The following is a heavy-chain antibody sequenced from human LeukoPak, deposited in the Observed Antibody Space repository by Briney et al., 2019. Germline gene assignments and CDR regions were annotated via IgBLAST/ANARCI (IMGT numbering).Heavy chain of an antibody. CDR2: IYSGGST. CDR3: ARPGGHYGSGSYLDY. V-gene: IGHV3-53*01. D-gene: IGHD3-10*01. Sequence: PGGSLRLSCAASGFTVSSNYMSWVRQAPGKGLEWVSVIYSGGSTYYADSVKGRFTISRDNSKNTLYLQMNSLRAEDTAVYYCARPGGHYGSGSYLDYWGQGTLVTVSS. J-gene: IGHJ4*02. CDR1: GFTVSSNY.